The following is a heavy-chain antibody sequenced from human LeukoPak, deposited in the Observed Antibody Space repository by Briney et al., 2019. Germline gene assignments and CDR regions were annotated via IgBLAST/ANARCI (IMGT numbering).Heavy chain of an antibody. D-gene: IGHD5-12*01. J-gene: IGHJ4*02. CDR2: INGDGRII. Sequence: GGSLRLSCAASGFTFSSNWMHWVRQAPGKGLVWISRINGDGRIIEHAESVKGRFTISRDNSKNTVFLRMNSLRAEDTAVYYCARDLFPGYSIGYHYGYWGQGTRVTVSS. CDR1: GFTFSSNW. V-gene: IGHV3-74*03. CDR3: ARDLFPGYSIGYHYGY.